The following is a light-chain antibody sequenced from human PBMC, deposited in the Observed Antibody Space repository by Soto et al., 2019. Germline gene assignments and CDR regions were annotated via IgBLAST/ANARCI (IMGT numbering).Light chain of an antibody. V-gene: IGKV3-11*01. Sequence: ETVMTQSPATLPVSPGERATLSCRASQSVRSNLAWYQQKPGQAPRLLIYDVSNRATGIPARFSGSGSGTDFTLTITSLEPEDFAVYFCHQRYNWPRVTLGQGTRLEIK. CDR1: QSVRSN. CDR2: DVS. J-gene: IGKJ5*01. CDR3: HQRYNWPRVT.